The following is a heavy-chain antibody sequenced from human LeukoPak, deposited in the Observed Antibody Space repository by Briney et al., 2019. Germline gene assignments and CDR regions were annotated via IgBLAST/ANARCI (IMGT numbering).Heavy chain of an antibody. CDR1: GGSISSYY. J-gene: IGHJ4*02. Sequence: PSETLSLTCTVSGGSISSYYWSWIRQPPGKELEWIGYIYHSGSTKYNPSLKSRVTISVDTSKSQFSLKLNSVTAADTAVYYCARHFRGYGYAAAGIFDYWGQGTLVTVSS. CDR3: ARHFRGYGYAAAGIFDY. V-gene: IGHV4-59*08. D-gene: IGHD5-18*01. CDR2: IYHSGST.